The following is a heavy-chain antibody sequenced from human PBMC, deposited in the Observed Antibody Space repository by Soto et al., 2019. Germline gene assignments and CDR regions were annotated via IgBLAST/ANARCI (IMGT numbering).Heavy chain of an antibody. D-gene: IGHD1-26*01. CDR2: ISAYNGDT. V-gene: IGHV1-18*04. Sequence: QVQLVQSGTEVKTPGTSVKVSCKASGYTFPNYGFSWVRQAPGQGLEWMGWISAYNGDTDYAQKFQGRLIMTRNTATITVYMELRSLTSDDTAVYYCAREAGSGSYYPEDYWGQGTLITVSS. CDR3: AREAGSGSYYPEDY. CDR1: GYTFPNYG. J-gene: IGHJ4*02.